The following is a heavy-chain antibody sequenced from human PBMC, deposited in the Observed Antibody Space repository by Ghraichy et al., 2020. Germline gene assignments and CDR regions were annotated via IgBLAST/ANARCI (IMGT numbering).Heavy chain of an antibody. CDR3: ARGIRVEGASRYFDC. CDR1: GLTFSGYD. V-gene: IGHV3-13*01. CDR2: IGAAGDT. D-gene: IGHD1-26*01. Sequence: GESLNISCAASGLTFSGYDMHWVRQATGKGLEWVSAIGAAGDTYYPGSVKGRFTISRENAKNSLYLQMNSLRAEDTAVYYCARGIRVEGASRYFDCWGQGTLVTVSS. J-gene: IGHJ4*02.